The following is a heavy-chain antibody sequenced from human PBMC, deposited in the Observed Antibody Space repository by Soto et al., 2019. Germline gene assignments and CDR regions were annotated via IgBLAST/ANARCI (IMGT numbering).Heavy chain of an antibody. D-gene: IGHD3-10*01. J-gene: IGHJ6*02. CDR1: GFTFSSYS. CDR3: AREGVQHGSGPYYYYGMDV. V-gene: IGHV3-21*01. CDR2: ISSSSSYI. Sequence: EVQLVESGGGPVKPGGSLRLSCAASGFTFSSYSMNWVRQAPGKGLEWVSSISSSSSYIYYADSVKGRFTISRDNAKNSLYLQMNSLRAEDTAVYYCAREGVQHGSGPYYYYGMDVWGQGTTVTVSS.